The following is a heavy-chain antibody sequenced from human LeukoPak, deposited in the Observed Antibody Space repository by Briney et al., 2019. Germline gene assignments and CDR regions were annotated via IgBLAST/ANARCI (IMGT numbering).Heavy chain of an antibody. D-gene: IGHD6-19*01. CDR1: GYGFTSYR. CDR3: ARQPVAGTIY. CDR2: IDPSDSYT. V-gene: IGHV5-10-1*01. J-gene: IGHJ4*02. Sequence: GESLKISCKGSGYGFTSYRISWVRQMPGKGLEWMGRIDPSDSYTNYSPSFQGHVTISADKSISTAYLQWSSLKASDTAMYYCARQPVAGTIYWGQGTLVTVSS.